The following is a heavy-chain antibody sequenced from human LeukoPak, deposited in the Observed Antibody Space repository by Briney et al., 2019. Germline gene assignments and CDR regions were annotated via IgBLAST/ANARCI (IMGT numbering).Heavy chain of an antibody. CDR1: GGSFSGYY. J-gene: IGHJ6*02. D-gene: IGHD3-3*01. Sequence: SETLSLTCAVYGGSFSGYYWSWIRQPPGKGLEWIGYIYYSGSTNYNPSLKSRVTISVDTSKNQFSLKLSSVTAADTAVYYCARHNVLRFLEWLPSDYYYGMDVWGQGTTVTVSS. CDR2: IYYSGST. CDR3: ARHNVLRFLEWLPSDYYYGMDV. V-gene: IGHV4-59*08.